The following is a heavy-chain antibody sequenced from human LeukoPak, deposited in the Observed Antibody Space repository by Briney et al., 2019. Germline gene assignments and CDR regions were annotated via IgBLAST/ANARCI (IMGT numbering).Heavy chain of an antibody. CDR2: ISGSGGST. D-gene: IGHD3-22*01. Sequence: GGFLRLSCAASGFTFSSYAMCLGRPAPGEGLEWGSTISGSGGSTYYADSVKGRFTISRDNSKSTLYLQMNSLRAEDTAVYYCAKGLMIVDWGQGTLVTVSS. CDR3: AKGLMIVD. J-gene: IGHJ4*02. V-gene: IGHV3-23*01. CDR1: GFTFSSYA.